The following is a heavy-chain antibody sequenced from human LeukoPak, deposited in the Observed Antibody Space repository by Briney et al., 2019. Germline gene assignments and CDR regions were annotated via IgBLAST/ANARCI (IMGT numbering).Heavy chain of an antibody. CDR3: ARGASSYYDFWSGYPLVF. J-gene: IGHJ4*02. CDR2: IYYSGST. V-gene: IGHV4-59*01. D-gene: IGHD3-3*01. Sequence: SETLSLTCTVSGGSISSYYWSWIRQPPGKGLEWIGYIYYSGSTNYNPSLKSRVTISVDTSKNQFSLKLSSVTAADTAVYYCARGASSYYDFWSGYPLVFWGRGTLVPVSS. CDR1: GGSISSYY.